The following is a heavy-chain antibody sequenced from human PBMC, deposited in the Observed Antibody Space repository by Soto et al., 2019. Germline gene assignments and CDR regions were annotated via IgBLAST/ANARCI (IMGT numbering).Heavy chain of an antibody. CDR3: AREARITGTSYISWFDR. CDR1: GFTFSSYE. D-gene: IGHD1-7*01. CDR2: ISSSGSTI. V-gene: IGHV3-48*03. J-gene: IGHJ5*02. Sequence: EVQLVESGGGLVQPGGSLRLSCAASGFTFSSYEMNWVRQAPGKGLEWVSYISSSGSTIYYADSVKGRFTISRDNAKNSLYLQMNSLRAEDTAVYYCAREARITGTSYISWFDRWGQGTLVTVSS.